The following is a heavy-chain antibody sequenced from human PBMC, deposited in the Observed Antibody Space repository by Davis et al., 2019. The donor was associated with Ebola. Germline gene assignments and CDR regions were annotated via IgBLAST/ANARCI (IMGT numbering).Heavy chain of an antibody. D-gene: IGHD1-26*01. CDR1: GFTFSSYW. CDR2: ISYDGSNK. J-gene: IGHJ1*01. CDR3: ARDRVGADNRAEYFQH. Sequence: GESLKISCAASGFTFSSYWMHWVRQAPGKGLEWVAVISYDGSNKYYADSVKGRFTISRDNSKNTLYLQMNSLRAEDTAVYYCARDRVGADNRAEYFQHWGQGTLVTVSS. V-gene: IGHV3-30-3*01.